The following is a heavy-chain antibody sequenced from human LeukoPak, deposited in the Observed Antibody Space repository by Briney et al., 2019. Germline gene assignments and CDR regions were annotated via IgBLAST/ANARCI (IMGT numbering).Heavy chain of an antibody. CDR1: GDTFTGYY. CDR3: ARDSGYPYYFDF. V-gene: IGHV1-2*02. Sequence: ASVKVSCKASGDTFTGYYMHWVRLAPGQGLEWIGWINVKTSATNYAQKFQGRVTMARDTSIRTVYMELSSLRSDDTALYYCARDSGYPYYFDFWGRGTLVTVSS. D-gene: IGHD3-22*01. J-gene: IGHJ4*02. CDR2: INVKTSAT.